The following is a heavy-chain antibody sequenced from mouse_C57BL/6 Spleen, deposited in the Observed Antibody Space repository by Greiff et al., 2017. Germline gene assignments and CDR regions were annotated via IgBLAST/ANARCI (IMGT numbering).Heavy chain of an antibody. CDR1: GYSITSGYY. CDR2: ISYDGSN. J-gene: IGHJ2*01. V-gene: IGHV3-6*01. Sequence: VQLQQSGPGLVKPSQSLSLTCSVPGYSITSGYYWNWIRQFPGNKLEWMGYISYDGSNNYNPSLKNRISITRDPSKNQFFLKLNSVTTEDTATYYCARDGGYYYGSSYGYWGQGTTLTVSS. D-gene: IGHD1-1*01. CDR3: ARDGGYYYGSSYGY.